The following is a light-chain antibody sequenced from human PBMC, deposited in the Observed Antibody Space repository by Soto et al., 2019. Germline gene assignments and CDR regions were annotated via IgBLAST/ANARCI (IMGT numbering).Light chain of an antibody. CDR1: QSVSSN. Sequence: EIVMTQSPATLSVSPGERATLSCRASQSVSSNLAWYQQKPGQAPSLLIYGASTRATGIPARFSGSGSGTEFTLTISILQSEDFAVYYCQQYYNWPLTFGGGTKVEIK. CDR3: QQYYNWPLT. CDR2: GAS. V-gene: IGKV3-15*01. J-gene: IGKJ4*01.